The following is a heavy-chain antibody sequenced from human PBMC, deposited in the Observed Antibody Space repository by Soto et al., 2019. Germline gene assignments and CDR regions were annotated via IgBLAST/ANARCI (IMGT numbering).Heavy chain of an antibody. CDR1: GFKFDDYM. V-gene: IGHV3-43*01. J-gene: IGHJ5*01. CDR2: ISWDGGSI. D-gene: IGHD2-15*01. CDR3: AKEGNGGSSLDS. Sequence: GGSLRLSCEASGFKFDDYMMHWVRQAPGKGLEWISLISWDGGSIDYADSIKGRFTVSRDNSKTSLYLHMHSLTSDDTAFYFCAKEGNGGSSLDSWGQGTLVTVSS.